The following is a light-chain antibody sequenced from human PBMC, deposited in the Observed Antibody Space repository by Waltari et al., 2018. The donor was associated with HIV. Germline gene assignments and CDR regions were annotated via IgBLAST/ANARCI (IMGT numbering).Light chain of an antibody. CDR2: DSQ. Sequence: QALVTQDPSLTVPPGGTTILTCASATGSVTANQYAYWFQQKPGQAPRTLIYDSQKRHSWTPERLSGFLLGGKAVLTFTGAQPEDEADYFCLLSLNGSRIFGGGTKVTVL. V-gene: IGLV7-46*01. CDR3: LLSLNGSRI. J-gene: IGLJ2*01. CDR1: TGSVTANQY.